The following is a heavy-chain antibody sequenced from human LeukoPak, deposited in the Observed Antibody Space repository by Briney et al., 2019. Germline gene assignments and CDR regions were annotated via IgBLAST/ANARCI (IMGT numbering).Heavy chain of an antibody. Sequence: SETLSLTCTVSGGSISSYYWSWIRQPPGKGLEWIGYIYYSGSTNYNPSLKSRVTISLDKSNNQVSLKWSSVTAADTAVYYCARGGLKGAAAPNDYWGQGTLVTVSS. CDR3: ARGGLKGAAAPNDY. V-gene: IGHV4-59*01. CDR1: GGSISSYY. CDR2: IYYSGST. D-gene: IGHD2-2*01. J-gene: IGHJ4*02.